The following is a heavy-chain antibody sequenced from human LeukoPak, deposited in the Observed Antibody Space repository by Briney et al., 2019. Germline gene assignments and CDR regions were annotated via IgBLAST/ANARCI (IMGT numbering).Heavy chain of an antibody. J-gene: IGHJ4*02. V-gene: IGHV3-23*01. D-gene: IGHD4/OR15-4a*01. CDR1: GFTLSTYA. CDR2: ISGSDDST. CDR3: AKNDYGDY. Sequence: GGSLRLSCVASGFTLSTYAMNWVPQAPGKGLEWVSGISGSDDSTYYADSVKGRFTISRDNSRNTLYLQMNSLRVEDTAVYYCAKNDYGDYWGQGTPVTVSS.